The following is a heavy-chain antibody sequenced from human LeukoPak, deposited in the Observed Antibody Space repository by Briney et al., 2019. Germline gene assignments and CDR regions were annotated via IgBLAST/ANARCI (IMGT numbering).Heavy chain of an antibody. CDR2: IRSKAYGGTT. D-gene: IGHD3-10*01. Sequence: GGSLRPSCTASGFTFGDYAMSWFRQAPGKGLEWVGFIRSKAYGGTTEYAASVKGRFTISRDDSKSIAYLQMNSLKTEDTAVYYCTRDHWVGDPYYYYMDVWGKGTTVTVSS. J-gene: IGHJ6*03. CDR3: TRDHWVGDPYYYYMDV. V-gene: IGHV3-49*03. CDR1: GFTFGDYA.